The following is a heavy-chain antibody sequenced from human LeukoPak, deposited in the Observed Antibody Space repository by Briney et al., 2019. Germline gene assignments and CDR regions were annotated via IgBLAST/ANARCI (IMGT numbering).Heavy chain of an antibody. V-gene: IGHV3-48*03. CDR1: GFTFSSYE. J-gene: IGHJ4*02. Sequence: GGSLRLSCAASGFTFSSYEMNWVRQAPGKGLEWVSYIRSSGSTIYYADSVKGRFTISRDNAKNSLYLQMNSLRAEDTAVYYCARDRTYLDYWGQGTLVTVSS. CDR2: IRSSGSTI. CDR3: ARDRTYLDY.